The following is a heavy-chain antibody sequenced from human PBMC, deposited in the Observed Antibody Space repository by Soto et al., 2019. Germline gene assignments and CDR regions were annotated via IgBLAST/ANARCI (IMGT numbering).Heavy chain of an antibody. CDR3: ARDPLPLTYEAYYIAY. J-gene: IGHJ4*02. Sequence: GGSLRLSCAASGFTFSTYSMPWVRQAPGKGLEWLAVISSDGSKTYYADSVKGRFTISRDNSKNTLYLQMNSLRPDDTAVYYCARDPLPLTYEAYYIAYWGQGALVTVSS. D-gene: IGHD3-22*01. CDR2: ISSDGSKT. V-gene: IGHV3-30-3*01. CDR1: GFTFSTYS.